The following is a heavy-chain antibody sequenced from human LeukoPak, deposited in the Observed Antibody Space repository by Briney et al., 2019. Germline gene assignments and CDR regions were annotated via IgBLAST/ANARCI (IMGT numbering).Heavy chain of an antibody. D-gene: IGHD6-19*01. CDR1: CYTFTSYG. V-gene: IGHV1-18*01. CDR3: ARVPSKAVAGTFYY. J-gene: IGHJ4*02. Sequence: ASVKVSCKASCYTFTSYGISWVRQAPGQGLEWMGWISAYNGNTNYARKLQGRVTMTTNTSTSTAYMELRSLRSDDTAVYYCARVPSKAVAGTFYYWGQGTLVTVSS. CDR2: ISAYNGNT.